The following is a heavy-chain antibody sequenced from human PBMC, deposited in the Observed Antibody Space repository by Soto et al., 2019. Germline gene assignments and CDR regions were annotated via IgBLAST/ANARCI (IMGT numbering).Heavy chain of an antibody. V-gene: IGHV4-34*01. J-gene: IGHJ5*02. Sequence: QVQLQQWGAGLLKPSETLSLTCAVYGGSFSGYYWSWIRQPPGKGLEWIGEINHSGSTNYNPSLKSRVTISVDTSKNQFSLKLSSLTAADTAVYYCARGLRYSSSWYRFDPWGQGTLVTVSS. CDR2: INHSGST. CDR1: GGSFSGYY. D-gene: IGHD6-13*01. CDR3: ARGLRYSSSWYRFDP.